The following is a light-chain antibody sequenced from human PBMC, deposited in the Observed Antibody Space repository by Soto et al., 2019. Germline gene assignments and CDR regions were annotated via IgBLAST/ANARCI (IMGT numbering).Light chain of an antibody. CDR1: HNIHTN. V-gene: IGKV3-15*01. Sequence: EIVITRSPATLSVSPGERATLSCRAGHNIHTNLALYQQKPGQAPRLLFYGASTGATGLPARFSGSGSGTEFTLTISSLQSEDFAVYYCQQYNIWRSITFGQGTRLE. CDR2: GAS. J-gene: IGKJ5*01. CDR3: QQYNIWRSIT.